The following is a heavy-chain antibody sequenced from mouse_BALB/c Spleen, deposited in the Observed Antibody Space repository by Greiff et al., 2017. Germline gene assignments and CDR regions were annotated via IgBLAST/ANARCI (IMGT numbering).Heavy chain of an antibody. CDR3: ARNDGYYLDY. V-gene: IGHV1-63*02. J-gene: IGHJ2*01. CDR2: IYPGGGYT. CDR1: GYTFTNYW. D-gene: IGHD2-3*01. Sequence: QVQLKESGAELVRPGTSVKISCKASGYTFTNYWLGWVKQRPGHGLEWIGDIYPGGGYTNYNEKFKGKATLTADTSSSTAYMQLSSLTSEDSAVYFCARNDGYYLDYWGQGTTLTVSS.